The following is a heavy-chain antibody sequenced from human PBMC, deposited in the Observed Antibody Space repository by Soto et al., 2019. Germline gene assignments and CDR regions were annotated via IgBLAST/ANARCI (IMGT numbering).Heavy chain of an antibody. J-gene: IGHJ4*02. CDR3: TRGPRIVGDTSDY. V-gene: IGHV3-49*03. CDR2: IRSKAYGGTT. D-gene: IGHD1-26*01. CDR1: GFTFGDYA. Sequence: VQLVESGGGLVQPGRSLRLSCTASGFTFGDYAMSWFRQAPGKGLEWVGFIRSKAYGGTTEYAASVKGRFTISRDDSKSIAYLQMNSLKTEDTAVYYCTRGPRIVGDTSDYWGQGTLVTVSS.